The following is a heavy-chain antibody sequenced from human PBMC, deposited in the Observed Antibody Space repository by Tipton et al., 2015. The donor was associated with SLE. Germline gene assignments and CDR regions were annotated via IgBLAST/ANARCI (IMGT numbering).Heavy chain of an antibody. CDR1: GGSISSYY. CDR2: IYYSGST. D-gene: IGHD6-13*01. V-gene: IGHV4-59*08. J-gene: IGHJ6*03. Sequence: TLSLTCTVSGGSISSYYWSWIRQPPGKGLEWIGYIYYSGSTNYNPSLKSRVTISIDTSKNQFSLKLSSVTAADTAVYYCARIGAYTSSWYYYYMDVWGKGTTVTVSS. CDR3: ARIGAYTSSWYYYYMDV.